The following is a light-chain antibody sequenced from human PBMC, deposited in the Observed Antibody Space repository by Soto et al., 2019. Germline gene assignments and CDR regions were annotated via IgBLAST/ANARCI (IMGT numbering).Light chain of an antibody. J-gene: IGKJ1*01. CDR3: QRYNSALAGT. CDR1: QDIINN. V-gene: IGKV1-27*01. CDR2: AAS. Sequence: DIQMTQSPSSLSASVGDRVTITCRASQDIINNLAWYQQKPGKVPKLLIYAASTLQSGVPPRFSGSGSGTEFTLTISSLRPEDVATYYCQRYNSALAGTFGQGTKVEIK.